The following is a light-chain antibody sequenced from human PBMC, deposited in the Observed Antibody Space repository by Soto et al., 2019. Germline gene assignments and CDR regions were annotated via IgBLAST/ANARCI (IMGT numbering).Light chain of an antibody. V-gene: IGLV2-14*01. CDR1: SSDVGGYNY. Sequence: QSALTQPASVSGSPGQSITISCTGTSSDVGGYNYVSWYQQHPGKAPKLMIYEVSNRPSGVSNRFSGSKSGNTASLPISGLQAEDEADYYCSSSTSSDTLLFGGGTKLTVL. CDR3: SSSTSSDTLL. J-gene: IGLJ2*01. CDR2: EVS.